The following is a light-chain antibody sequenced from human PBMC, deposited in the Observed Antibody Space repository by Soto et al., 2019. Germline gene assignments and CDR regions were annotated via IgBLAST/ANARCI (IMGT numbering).Light chain of an antibody. CDR1: QSISTW. V-gene: IGKV1-5*01. CDR3: QQYNIFSQT. Sequence: DRQITLSPSTWSASVGDQVSINSRASQSISTWLAWYQQKPGKAPELLIYDASSLESGVPSRFSGSGSGTEFILTISCLQPDDSTTYCCQQYNIFSQTFGQGTKLDI. J-gene: IGKJ1*01. CDR2: DAS.